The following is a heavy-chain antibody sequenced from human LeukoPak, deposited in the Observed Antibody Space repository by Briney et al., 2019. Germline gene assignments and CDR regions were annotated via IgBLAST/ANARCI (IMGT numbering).Heavy chain of an antibody. CDR1: XYTLTEXS. D-gene: IGHD1-7*01. J-gene: IGHJ5*02. V-gene: IGHV1-24*01. Sequence: VKVSFKVSXYTLTEXSMHWVRQAPGKGLEWMGGFDPEDGETIYTQKFQGRGNITEETATDKAYMELSSLRSEDTAVYYCATETSNWFDPWGQGTLVTVSS. CDR3: ATETSNWFDP. CDR2: FDPEDGET.